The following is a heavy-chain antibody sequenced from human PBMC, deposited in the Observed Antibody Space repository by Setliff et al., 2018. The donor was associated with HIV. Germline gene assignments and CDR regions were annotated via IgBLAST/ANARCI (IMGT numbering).Heavy chain of an antibody. CDR1: GFTFSTSG. Sequence: GGSLRLSCAASGFTFSTSGIHWVRQAPGMGLEWVALVDGANNKYYGDAVKGRFSISREDSKNRLFLQMNSLRPEDTAVYYCARDRHTSWSLEYWGRGTLVTVSS. CDR2: VDGANNK. V-gene: IGHV3-30*02. D-gene: IGHD3-3*01. J-gene: IGHJ4*02. CDR3: ARDRHTSWSLEY.